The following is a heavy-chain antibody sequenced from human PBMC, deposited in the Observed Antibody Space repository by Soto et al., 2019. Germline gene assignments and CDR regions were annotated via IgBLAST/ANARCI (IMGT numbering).Heavy chain of an antibody. CDR2: ISYDGSNK. V-gene: IGHV3-30-3*01. D-gene: IGHD3-3*01. Sequence: GGSLRLSCAASGFTFSSYAMHWVRQAPGKGLEWVAVISYDGSNKYYADSVKGRFTISRDNSKNTLYLQMNSLRAEDTAVYYCARVSESCWSGYYSIFDYWGQGTLVTVSS. CDR3: ARVSESCWSGYYSIFDY. CDR1: GFTFSSYA. J-gene: IGHJ4*02.